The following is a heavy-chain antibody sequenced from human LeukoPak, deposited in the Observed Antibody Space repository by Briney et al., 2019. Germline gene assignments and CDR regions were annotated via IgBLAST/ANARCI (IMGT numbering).Heavy chain of an antibody. D-gene: IGHD3-16*02. CDR1: GFTFSDHY. V-gene: IGHV3-11*04. Sequence: GGSLRLSCAASGFTFSDHYMSWIRQAPGKGLEWVSYISNIGNTMYHADSVKGRFTISRDNAKNSLYLEMSSLRAEDTAVYYCARERISFGRVIVPNYFDSWGQGTLVTVSS. J-gene: IGHJ4*02. CDR3: ARERISFGRVIVPNYFDS. CDR2: ISNIGNTM.